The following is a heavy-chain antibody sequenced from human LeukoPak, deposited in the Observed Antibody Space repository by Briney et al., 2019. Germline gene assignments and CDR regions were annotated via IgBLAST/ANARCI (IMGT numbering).Heavy chain of an antibody. CDR2: IKSKSDGGTT. V-gene: IGHV3-15*01. CDR1: GFTFSDAR. J-gene: IGHJ4*02. Sequence: GGSLRLSCAASGFTFSDARMSWVRQAPGKGLEWVGRIKSKSDGGTTDYAAPVNGRFTISRDDSKNTLYLQMNSLKTEDTAVYYCATPGSLFDYWGQGTLVTVSS. CDR3: ATPGSLFDY. D-gene: IGHD3-10*01.